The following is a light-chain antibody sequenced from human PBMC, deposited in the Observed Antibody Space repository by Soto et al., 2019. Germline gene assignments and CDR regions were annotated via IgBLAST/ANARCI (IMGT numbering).Light chain of an antibody. CDR1: SSDVGSYNL. V-gene: IGLV2-23*02. J-gene: IGLJ1*01. CDR3: CSYAGSSTFF. CDR2: EVS. Sequence: QSALTQPASVSGSPGQSITISCTGTSSDVGSYNLVSWYQQHPGKAPKLMIYEVSKRPSGVSNRFSGSKSGNTASQTISGLQAEDEADYYCCSYAGSSTFFFGTGTKVTVL.